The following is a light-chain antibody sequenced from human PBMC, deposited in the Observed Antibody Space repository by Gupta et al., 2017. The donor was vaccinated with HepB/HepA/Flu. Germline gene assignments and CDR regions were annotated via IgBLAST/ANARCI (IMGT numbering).Light chain of an antibody. J-gene: IGKJ2*01. V-gene: IGKV3-11*01. Sequence: DIVLTQSPATLSLSPGERATLSCRASQSVSSYLAWYQQKPGQAPRLLIYDASNRATGIPARFSGSGSGTXFTLTIXIRDPEDFAVYYCQQRSNWPLTFGXGTKLEIK. CDR1: QSVSSY. CDR3: QQRSNWPLT. CDR2: DAS.